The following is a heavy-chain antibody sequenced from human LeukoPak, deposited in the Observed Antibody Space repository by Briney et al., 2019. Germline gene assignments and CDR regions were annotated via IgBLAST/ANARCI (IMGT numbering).Heavy chain of an antibody. D-gene: IGHD6-19*01. V-gene: IGHV4-59*01. J-gene: IGHJ4*02. Sequence: SETLSLTCTVSGGSISSYYWSWIRQPPGKGLEWIGYIYYSGSTTYNPSLKSRVTISVDTSKNQFSLKLSSVTAADTAVYYCARYYSGWYYFDYWGQGTLVTVSS. CDR1: GGSISSYY. CDR2: IYYSGST. CDR3: ARYYSGWYYFDY.